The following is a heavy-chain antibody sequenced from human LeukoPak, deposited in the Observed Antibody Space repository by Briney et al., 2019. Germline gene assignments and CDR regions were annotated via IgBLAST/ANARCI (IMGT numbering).Heavy chain of an antibody. CDR2: MNPTSGNT. CDR3: ARADYGDYFV. J-gene: IGHJ4*02. D-gene: IGHD4-17*01. Sequence: ASVKVSCKASGYTFTSYDINWVRQATGQGLEWMGWMNPTSGNTGYAQKFQGRVTMTRDTSIGTAYMELSSLRSEDTAVYYCARADYGDYFVWGQGTLVTVSS. V-gene: IGHV1-8*01. CDR1: GYTFTSYD.